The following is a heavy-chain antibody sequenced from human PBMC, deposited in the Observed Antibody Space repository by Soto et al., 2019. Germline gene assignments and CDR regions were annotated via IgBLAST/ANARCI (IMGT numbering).Heavy chain of an antibody. CDR3: AREEGSYHMVTFPFYYIDV. CDR1: GGTFTSET. D-gene: IGHD2-21*02. V-gene: IGHV1-69*08. J-gene: IGHJ6*03. CDR2: IIPILGTR. Sequence: QVQLVQSGPEVKKSGSSVKVSCKLSGGTFTSETISWVRQAPGQGLEWMGRIIPILGTRNYAQKFQGRITITEDKSTNTGYMELSSLTSEDTAVYFCAREEGSYHMVTFPFYYIDVWGNGTTVTVSS.